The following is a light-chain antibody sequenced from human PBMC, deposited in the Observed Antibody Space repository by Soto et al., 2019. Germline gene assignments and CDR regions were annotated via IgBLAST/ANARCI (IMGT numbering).Light chain of an antibody. J-gene: IGKJ1*01. CDR3: EHYNNWLPVT. CDR2: GAS. Sequence: EIVMTQSPATLSVSPGERATLSCRASQSVSSNLAWYQQKPGQAPRLLIYGASTRATGSPARFSGSGSGTEFTLSISSLLADALAVYDCEHYNNWLPVTFGQGTNVEI. V-gene: IGKV3-15*01. CDR1: QSVSSN.